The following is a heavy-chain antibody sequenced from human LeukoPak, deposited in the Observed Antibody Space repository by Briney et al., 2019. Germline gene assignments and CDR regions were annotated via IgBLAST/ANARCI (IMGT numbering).Heavy chain of an antibody. CDR3: ARLHYYGSGSYPNWFDP. Sequence: VASVKVSCKASGYTFTSYGISWVRQAPGQGLEGMGWISAYNGNTNYAQKLQGRVTMTTDTSTSTAYMELRSLRSDDTAVYYCARLHYYGSGSYPNWFDPWGQGTLVTVSS. CDR2: ISAYNGNT. V-gene: IGHV1-18*01. D-gene: IGHD3-10*01. J-gene: IGHJ5*02. CDR1: GYTFTSYG.